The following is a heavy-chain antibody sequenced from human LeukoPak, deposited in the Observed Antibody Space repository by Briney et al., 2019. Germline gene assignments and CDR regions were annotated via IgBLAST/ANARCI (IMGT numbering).Heavy chain of an antibody. V-gene: IGHV4-34*01. Sequence: SETLSLTCAVYGGSFSGDFWSWIRQSPGKGLEWIGEINHGGSTTYNPSLQSRVTMSVDTSTNQISLKMTSVTAADTAIYYCARHTWQWLPLDDWGQGTQVTISS. J-gene: IGHJ4*02. CDR2: INHGGST. D-gene: IGHD5-12*01. CDR3: ARHTWQWLPLDD. CDR1: GGSFSGDF.